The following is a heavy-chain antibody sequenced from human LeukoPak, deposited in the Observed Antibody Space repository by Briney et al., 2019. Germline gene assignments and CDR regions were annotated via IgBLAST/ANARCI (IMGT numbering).Heavy chain of an antibody. CDR1: GDSINSAGHY. V-gene: IGHV4-31*03. Sequence: SQTLSLTCTVSGDSINSAGHYWSWVRQHPGEGLEWIGNISNSGTTYYNPSLTSRLRMSRDTSENEFSLRLSSVTAADTAVYFCARLEWETYYFDWWGPGTMVTVSS. CDR2: ISNSGTT. CDR3: ARLEWETYYFDW. J-gene: IGHJ4*02. D-gene: IGHD1-26*01.